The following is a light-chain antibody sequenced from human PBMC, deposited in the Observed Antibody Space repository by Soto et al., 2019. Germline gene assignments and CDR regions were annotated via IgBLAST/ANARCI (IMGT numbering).Light chain of an antibody. CDR1: QRVTSTY. V-gene: IGKV3-20*01. J-gene: IGKJ3*01. CDR2: GAS. Sequence: EVGLTQSPGTLSLSPGERATLSCRASQRVTSTYLAWYQQKPGQAPRLLIYGASNRATGIPDRFSGSGSGTDFTLTIRRLEPEDFAVYFCQQYDKSPFSFGPGTKVDIK. CDR3: QQYDKSPFS.